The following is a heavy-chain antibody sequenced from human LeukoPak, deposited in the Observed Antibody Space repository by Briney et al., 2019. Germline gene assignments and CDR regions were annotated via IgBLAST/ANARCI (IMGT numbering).Heavy chain of an antibody. CDR2: IWYDGSNK. CDR3: AKGVRGSPHDALDI. CDR1: GFTFNTYA. V-gene: IGHV3-33*06. D-gene: IGHD6-19*01. J-gene: IGHJ3*02. Sequence: PGGSLRLSCAASGFTFNTYAMLWVRQAPGKGLEWVAIIWYDGSNKYYADSVKGRFTISRDNSKNTLFLQMNSLRAEDTAVYYCAKGVRGSPHDALDIWGQGTMVTVSS.